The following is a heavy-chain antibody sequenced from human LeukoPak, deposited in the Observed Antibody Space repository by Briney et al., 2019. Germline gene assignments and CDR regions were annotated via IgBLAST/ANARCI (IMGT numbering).Heavy chain of an antibody. D-gene: IGHD3-3*01. Sequence: PGGSLRLSCAASGFTFSSYSMNWVRQAPGTGLEWVSSIRSSSSYIYNADSVKGRFTISRDNAKNSLYLQMNSLRAEDTAVYYCARARGTFWSGYSDYYYYMDVWGKGTTVTVSS. CDR1: GFTFSSYS. CDR2: IRSSSSYI. J-gene: IGHJ6*03. CDR3: ARARGTFWSGYSDYYYYMDV. V-gene: IGHV3-21*01.